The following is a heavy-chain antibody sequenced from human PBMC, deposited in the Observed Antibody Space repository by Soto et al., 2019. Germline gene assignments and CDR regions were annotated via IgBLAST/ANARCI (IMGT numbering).Heavy chain of an antibody. CDR2: ISGSGSST. CDR3: AKAWGIDY. CDR1: GFTFSSYT. Sequence: ESGGGLVEPGGSRRLSCAASGFTFSSYTMSWVRQAPGKGLEWVSTISGSGSSTYSADSVKGRFTISRDNSKNTLYLQMNSLRVEDTAIYYCAKAWGIDYWGQGTLVTVSS. D-gene: IGHD7-27*01. V-gene: IGHV3-23*01. J-gene: IGHJ4*02.